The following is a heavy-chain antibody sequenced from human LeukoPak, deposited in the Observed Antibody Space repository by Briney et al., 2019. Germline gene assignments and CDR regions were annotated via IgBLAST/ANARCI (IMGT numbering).Heavy chain of an antibody. CDR2: INIANGNT. Sequence: ASVKVSCKASGYVFSEYAVHWVRQAPGQRLEWMGWINIANGNTKHSQKFQGRVTISWDTSATTVYMELSGLGPEDTALYYCARNVPSTGVLDYWGQGTLVTVYS. CDR1: GYVFSEYA. J-gene: IGHJ4*02. V-gene: IGHV1-3*04. D-gene: IGHD7-27*01. CDR3: ARNVPSTGVLDY.